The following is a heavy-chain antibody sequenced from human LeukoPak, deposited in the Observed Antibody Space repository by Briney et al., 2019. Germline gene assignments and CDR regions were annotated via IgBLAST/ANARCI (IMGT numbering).Heavy chain of an antibody. CDR2: ISYDGSNK. V-gene: IGHV3-30*04. CDR3: ARAGAWEALNC. Sequence: HPGGSLRLSCAASGFTFSSYAMHWVRQAPGKGLEWVAVISYDGSNKYYADYVQGRFTVSRDNAKNSLYLQMNSLRDEDTAVYYCARAGAWEALNCWGQGTLVTVSS. CDR1: GFTFSSYA. J-gene: IGHJ4*02. D-gene: IGHD1-26*01.